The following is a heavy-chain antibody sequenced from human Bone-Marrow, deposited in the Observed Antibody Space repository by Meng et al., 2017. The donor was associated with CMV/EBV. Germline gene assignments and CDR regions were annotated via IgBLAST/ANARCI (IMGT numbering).Heavy chain of an antibody. CDR3: ARDTAYYYGSGSYSP. CDR1: GGTFSSYA. J-gene: IGHJ5*01. Sequence: SVKVSCKASGGTFSSYAISWVRQAPGQGLEWMGGIIPIFGTANYAQKFQGRVTITTDESTSTAYMELSSLRSEDTAVYYCARDTAYYYGSGSYSPWGQGHRVTCYS. V-gene: IGHV1-69*05. CDR2: IIPIFGTA. D-gene: IGHD3-10*01.